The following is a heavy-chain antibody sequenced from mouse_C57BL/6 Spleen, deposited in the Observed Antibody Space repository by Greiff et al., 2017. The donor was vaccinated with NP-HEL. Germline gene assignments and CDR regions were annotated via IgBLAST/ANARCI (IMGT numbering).Heavy chain of an antibody. CDR1: GYTFTSYW. V-gene: IGHV1-52*01. D-gene: IGHD1-1*01. CDR2: IDPSDSET. J-gene: IGHJ2*01. CDR3: ARGKYGSSSYYFDY. Sequence: QVQLKQPGAELVRPGSSVKLSCKASGYTFTSYWMHWVKQRPIQGLEWIGNIDPSDSETHYNQKFKDKATLTVDKSSSTAYMQLSSLTSEDSAVYYCARGKYGSSSYYFDYWGQGTTLTVSS.